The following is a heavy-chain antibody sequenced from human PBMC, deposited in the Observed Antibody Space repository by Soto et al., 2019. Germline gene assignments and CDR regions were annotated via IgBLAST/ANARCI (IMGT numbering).Heavy chain of an antibody. CDR2: IWYDGTTK. V-gene: IGHV3-33*01. CDR3: VRDLSRSGNYKNGAFRT. Sequence: QVQLVESGGGVVQPEKSLRLSCEVSGSTFRSSGMHWVRQAPGKGLEWVAVIWYDGTTKYYADSVKGRFTISRDDSKNTLCLQMNSLRAEDTALYYCVRDLSRSGNYKNGAFRTWVPGTMVTVSS. D-gene: IGHD3-10*01. J-gene: IGHJ3*02. CDR1: GSTFRSSG.